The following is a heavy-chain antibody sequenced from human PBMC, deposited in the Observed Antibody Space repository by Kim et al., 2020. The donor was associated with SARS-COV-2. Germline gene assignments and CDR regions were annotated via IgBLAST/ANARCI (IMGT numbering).Heavy chain of an antibody. CDR2: IWYDGSNK. Sequence: GGSLRLSCAASGFTFSSYGMHWVRQAPGKGLEWVAVIWYDGSNKYYADSVKGRFTISRDNSKNTLYLQMNSLRAEDTAVYYCAKDSTYYYGSGSHYYGMDVWGQGTTVTVSS. CDR1: GFTFSSYG. CDR3: AKDSTYYYGSGSHYYGMDV. V-gene: IGHV3-33*06. J-gene: IGHJ6*02. D-gene: IGHD3-10*01.